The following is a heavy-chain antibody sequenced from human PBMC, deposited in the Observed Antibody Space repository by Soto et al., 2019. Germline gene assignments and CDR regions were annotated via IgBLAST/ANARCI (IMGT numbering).Heavy chain of an antibody. CDR2: ISNDGSST. V-gene: IGHV3-74*01. CDR3: GKILPPDGLDI. CDR1: GFAFSRYW. J-gene: IGHJ3*02. Sequence: GGSLRLSCAASGFAFSRYWMHWVRQTAGKGLVWVARISNDGSSTSYADSVRGRFTISRDNAENTLYLQMNSLRVEDTAVYYCGKILPPDGLDIWGQGTMVTVSS.